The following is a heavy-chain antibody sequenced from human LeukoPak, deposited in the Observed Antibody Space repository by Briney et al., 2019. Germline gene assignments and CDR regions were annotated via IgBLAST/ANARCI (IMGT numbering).Heavy chain of an antibody. V-gene: IGHV3-23*01. CDR2: TSGSGGST. Sequence: PGGSLRLSCAASGFTFSSYAMSWVRQAPGKGLEWVSATSGSGGSTYYADSVKGRFTISRDNSKNTLYLQMNSLRAEDTAVYYCAKAPALSGWYAIDYWGQGTLVTVSS. D-gene: IGHD6-19*01. J-gene: IGHJ4*02. CDR3: AKAPALSGWYAIDY. CDR1: GFTFSSYA.